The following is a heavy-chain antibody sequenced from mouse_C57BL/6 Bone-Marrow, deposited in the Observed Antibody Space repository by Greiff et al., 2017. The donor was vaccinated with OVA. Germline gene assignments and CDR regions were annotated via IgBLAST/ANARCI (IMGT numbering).Heavy chain of an antibody. J-gene: IGHJ1*03. CDR2: IYPGDGDT. V-gene: IGHV1-82*01. CDR3: ARRDGSSLWYFDV. D-gene: IGHD1-1*01. CDR1: GYAFSSSW. Sequence: VMLVESGPELVKPGASVKISCKASGYAFSSSWMNWVKQRPGKGLEWIGRIYPGDGDTNYNGKFKGKATLTADKSTSTAYMQLSSLTSEDSAVYFCARRDGSSLWYFDVWGTGTTVTVSS.